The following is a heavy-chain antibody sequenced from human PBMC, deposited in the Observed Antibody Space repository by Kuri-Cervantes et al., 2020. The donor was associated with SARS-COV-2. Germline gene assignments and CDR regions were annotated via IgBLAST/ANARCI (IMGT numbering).Heavy chain of an antibody. J-gene: IGHJ3*02. Sequence: GSLRLSCTVSGGSISSYYWSWIRQPPGKGLEWIGYIYYSGSTNYNPSLKSRVTMSVDTSKNQFSLQLNSVTPEDTAVYYCARDLRWWGGSAFDIWGQGTMVTVSS. D-gene: IGHD2-15*01. CDR1: GGSISSYY. CDR3: ARDLRWWGGSAFDI. CDR2: IYYSGST. V-gene: IGHV4-59*12.